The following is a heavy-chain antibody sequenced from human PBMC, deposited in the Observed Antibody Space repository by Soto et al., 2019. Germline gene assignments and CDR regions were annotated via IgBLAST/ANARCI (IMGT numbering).Heavy chain of an antibody. D-gene: IGHD2-2*01. J-gene: IGHJ5*02. V-gene: IGHV1-69*02. CDR3: ARGRNIAGCQRDNDNWFDP. Sequence: QVQLVQSGAEVKKPGSSVKVSCKASGGTFSSYTISWVRQAPGQGLAWMGRIIPRLGIANYAQKFQGRVTITADKSTSTAYMELSSLRYEDTAVYYCARGRNIAGCQRDNDNWFDPWGQGSLVTVCS. CDR2: IIPRLGIA. CDR1: GGTFSSYT.